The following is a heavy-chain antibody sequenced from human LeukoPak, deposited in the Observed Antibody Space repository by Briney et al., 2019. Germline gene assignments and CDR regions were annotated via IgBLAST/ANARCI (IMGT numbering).Heavy chain of an antibody. CDR3: ARHLRRGPWHPLEY. D-gene: IGHD5-12*01. Sequence: PSETLSLTCTVSGGSISSSNYYWGWIRQPPGKGLEWIGTIYYSGSTYYNPSLKSRLTISVNTSKNQFSLKVTSVTAADTAVYYCARHLRRGPWHPLEYWGQGTLVTVSS. CDR1: GGSISSSNYY. V-gene: IGHV4-39*01. J-gene: IGHJ4*02. CDR2: IYYSGST.